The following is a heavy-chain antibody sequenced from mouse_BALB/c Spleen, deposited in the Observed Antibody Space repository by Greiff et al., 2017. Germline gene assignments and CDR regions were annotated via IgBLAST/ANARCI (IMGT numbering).Heavy chain of an antibody. V-gene: IGHV7-3*02. CDR3: ARSLITTDRAWFAY. CDR2: IRNKANGYTT. J-gene: IGHJ3*01. CDR1: GFTFTDYY. D-gene: IGHD1-1*01. Sequence: EVQRVESGGGLVQPGGSLRLSCATSGFTFTDYYMSWVRQPPGKALEWLGFIRNKANGYTTEYSASVKGRFTISRDNSQSILYLQMNTLRAEDSATYYCARSLITTDRAWFAYWGQGTLVTVSA.